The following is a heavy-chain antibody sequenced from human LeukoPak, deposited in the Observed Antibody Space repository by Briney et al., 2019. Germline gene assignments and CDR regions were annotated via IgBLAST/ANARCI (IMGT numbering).Heavy chain of an antibody. J-gene: IGHJ4*02. D-gene: IGHD1-26*01. CDR1: GFTFSSYS. CDR2: ISSSSSYI. Sequence: GGSLRLSCAASGFTFSSYSMNWVRQAPGKGLEWVSSISSSSSYIYYADSVKGRFTISRDNAKNSLYLQINSLRAEDTAVYYCAREWELLHFDYWGQGTLVTVSS. V-gene: IGHV3-21*01. CDR3: AREWELLHFDY.